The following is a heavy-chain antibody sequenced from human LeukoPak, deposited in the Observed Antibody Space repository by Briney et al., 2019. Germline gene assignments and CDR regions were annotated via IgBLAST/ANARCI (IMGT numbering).Heavy chain of an antibody. V-gene: IGHV3-20*04. CDR2: INWNGGST. CDR3: ARDLVAGTTTGAFDI. Sequence: GGSLRLSCAASGFTFDDYGMSWVRQAPGKGLEWVAGINWNGGSTGYAYSVRGGFTISRDNSKHSLYLQMNSLRAEDTALYYCARDLVAGTTTGAFDIWGQGTMVTVSS. D-gene: IGHD6-19*01. CDR1: GFTFDDYG. J-gene: IGHJ3*02.